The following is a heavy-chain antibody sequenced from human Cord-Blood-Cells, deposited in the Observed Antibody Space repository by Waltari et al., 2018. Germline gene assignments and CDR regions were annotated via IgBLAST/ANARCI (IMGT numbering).Heavy chain of an antibody. V-gene: IGHV4-34*01. CDR3: ARTLHCSGGSCYSMDY. D-gene: IGHD2-15*01. CDR1: GGSFSGYY. CDR2: INHSGST. J-gene: IGHJ4*02. Sequence: QVQLQQWGAGRLTPSETLSLTCAVYGGSFSGYYWSWIRQPPGKGLEWIGEINHSGSTNYNPSLKSRVTISVDTSKNQFSLKLSSVTAADTAVYYCARTLHCSGGSCYSMDYWGQGTLVTVSS.